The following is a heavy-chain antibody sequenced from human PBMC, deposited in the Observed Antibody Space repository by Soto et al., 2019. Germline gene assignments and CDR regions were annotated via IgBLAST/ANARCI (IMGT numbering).Heavy chain of an antibody. J-gene: IGHJ4*02. Sequence: EVQLVESGGGLVQPGGSLKLSCAASGFTFSGSAMHWVRQASGKGLEWVGRIRSKANSYATAYAASVKGRFTISRDDSTNTAYLQMNSLKTEDTAVYYCTRFGMTTVTTSFDYWGQGTLVTVSS. V-gene: IGHV3-73*01. CDR3: TRFGMTTVTTSFDY. CDR2: IRSKANSYAT. D-gene: IGHD4-17*01. CDR1: GFTFSGSA.